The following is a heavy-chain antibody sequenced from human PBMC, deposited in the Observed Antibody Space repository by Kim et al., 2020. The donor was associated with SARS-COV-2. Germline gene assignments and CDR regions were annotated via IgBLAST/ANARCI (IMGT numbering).Heavy chain of an antibody. J-gene: IGHJ2*01. CDR2: SGGGGST. Sequence: GGSLRLSCVASGFTFSSYAMSWVRQAPGKGLEWVSASGGGGSTYYADSVKGRFTISRDNSKNTLYVQMNSLRAEDTAVYYCAKSPYYYDSSGYSWYLDLWGRGTLVTVSS. D-gene: IGHD3-22*01. CDR1: GFTFSSYA. V-gene: IGHV3-23*01. CDR3: AKSPYYYDSSGYSWYLDL.